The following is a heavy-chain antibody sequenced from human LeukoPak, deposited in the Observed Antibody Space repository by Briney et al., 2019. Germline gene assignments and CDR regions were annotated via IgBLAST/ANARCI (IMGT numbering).Heavy chain of an antibody. V-gene: IGHV3-64*02. Sequence: GGSLRLSCIASGFTFSNYPIYWVRQAPGKGLEYVSAVDNNGGTTHYAESVKGRFIISRDNPKNTVHLQMGSLRPEDMAIYYCARVNGTMYQYYGMDVWGQGTAVSVSS. CDR2: VDNNGGTT. CDR1: GFTFSNYP. J-gene: IGHJ6*02. D-gene: IGHD1-26*01. CDR3: ARVNGTMYQYYGMDV.